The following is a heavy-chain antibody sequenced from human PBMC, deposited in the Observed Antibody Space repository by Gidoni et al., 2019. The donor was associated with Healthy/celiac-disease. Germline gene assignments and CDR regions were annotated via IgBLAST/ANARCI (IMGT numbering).Heavy chain of an antibody. CDR3: ARDVGYCSSTSCSPWYFDL. D-gene: IGHD2-2*01. J-gene: IGHJ2*01. CDR2: IYYSGST. V-gene: IGHV4-59*01. Sequence: QVQLQESGPGLVKPSETLSLTCTVAGGSISRYYGSWIRQPPGKGLEWIGYIYYSGSTNYNPSLTSRVTISVDTSKNQFSLKLSSVTAADSAVYYCARDVGYCSSTSCSPWYFDLWGRGTLVTVSS. CDR1: GGSISRYY.